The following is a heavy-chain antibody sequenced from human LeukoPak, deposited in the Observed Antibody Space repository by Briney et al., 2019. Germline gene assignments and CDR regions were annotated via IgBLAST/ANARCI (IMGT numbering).Heavy chain of an antibody. CDR3: ARDVTPATV. CDR1: GGSISSNY. V-gene: IGHV4-59*01. CDR2: VRYGGST. Sequence: KPSETLSHTCTVSGGSISSNYWSWIRQPPGKGLEWIGYVRYGGSTNYNPPLKSRVTISVDTSKNQFSLKLSSVTAADTAVYYCARDVTPATVWGQGTLVAVS. J-gene: IGHJ4*02. D-gene: IGHD3-16*01.